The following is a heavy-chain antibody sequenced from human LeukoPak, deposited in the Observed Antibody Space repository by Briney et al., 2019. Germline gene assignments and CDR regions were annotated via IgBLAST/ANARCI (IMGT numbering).Heavy chain of an antibody. CDR3: ARAGTYSNWPLNWFDP. D-gene: IGHD4-4*01. J-gene: IGHJ5*02. CDR2: ISSSGSTI. CDR1: GFTFSDYY. Sequence: PGGSLRLSCAASGFTFSDYYMSWIRQAPGKGLEWVSYISSSGSTIYYADSVKGRFTISRDNAKNSLYLQMNSLRADTAVYYCARAGTYSNWPLNWFDPWGQGTLVTVSS. V-gene: IGHV3-11*01.